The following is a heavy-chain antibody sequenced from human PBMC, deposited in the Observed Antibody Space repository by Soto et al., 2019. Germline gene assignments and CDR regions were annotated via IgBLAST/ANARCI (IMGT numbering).Heavy chain of an antibody. Sequence: QVQLVQSGAEVKKPGSSVKVSCKASGGTFSSYAISWVRQAPGQGLEWMGGIIPIFGTANYAKKFQGRVTITADESTSTAYMELSSLRSEDTAVYYCARKWAGQPLRHVYYYYGMDVWGQGTTVTVSS. CDR2: IIPIFGTA. CDR1: GGTFSSYA. V-gene: IGHV1-69*01. D-gene: IGHD6-13*01. J-gene: IGHJ6*02. CDR3: ARKWAGQPLRHVYYYYGMDV.